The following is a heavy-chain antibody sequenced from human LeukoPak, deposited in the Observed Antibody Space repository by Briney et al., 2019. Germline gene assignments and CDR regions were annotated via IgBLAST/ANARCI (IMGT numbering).Heavy chain of an antibody. V-gene: IGHV4-34*01. CDR3: ARGNGSGSYYPYDY. D-gene: IGHD3-10*01. CDR1: GGSFSGYY. J-gene: IGHJ4*02. Sequence: SETLSLTCAVYGGSFSGYYWSWIRQPPGKGLEWIGEINHSGSTNYNPSLKSRVTISVDTSKNQFSLKLSSVTAADTAVYYCARGNGSGSYYPYDYWGQGTLVIVSS. CDR2: INHSGST.